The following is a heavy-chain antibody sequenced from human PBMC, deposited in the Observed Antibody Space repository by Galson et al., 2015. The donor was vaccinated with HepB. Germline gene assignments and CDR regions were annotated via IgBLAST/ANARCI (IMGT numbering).Heavy chain of an antibody. CDR1: GGSISSYY. J-gene: IGHJ4*02. D-gene: IGHD1-1*01. CDR3: ARHYFDGTSLIY. V-gene: IGHV4-59*08. Sequence: ETLSLTCTVSGGSISSYYWSWIRQPPGKGLEWIGYIYYSGSTNYNPSLKSRVTISVDTSKNQFSLKLSSVTAADTAVYYCARHYFDGTSLIYWGQGTLVTVSS. CDR2: IYYSGST.